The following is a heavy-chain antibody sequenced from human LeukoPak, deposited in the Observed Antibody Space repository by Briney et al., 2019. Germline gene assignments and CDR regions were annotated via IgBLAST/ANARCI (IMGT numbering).Heavy chain of an antibody. CDR3: ARDLDSSSSLGYHGMDA. J-gene: IGHJ6*02. Sequence: SETLSPTCTVSGGSISSYYWSWIRQPPGKGLEWIGYIYYSGSTNYNPSLKSRVTISVDTSKNQFSLKLSSVTAADTAVYYCARDLDSSSSLGYHGMDAWGQGTTVTVSS. D-gene: IGHD6-6*01. CDR1: GGSISSYY. CDR2: IYYSGST. V-gene: IGHV4-59*01.